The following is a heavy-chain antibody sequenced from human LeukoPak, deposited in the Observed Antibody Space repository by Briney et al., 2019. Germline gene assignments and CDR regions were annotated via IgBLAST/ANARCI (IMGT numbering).Heavy chain of an antibody. J-gene: IGHJ4*02. CDR3: AREPSYYYDSSGYWY. D-gene: IGHD3-22*01. CDR1: GFTFSNYS. Sequence: GGSLRLSCAASGFTFSNYSMNWVRQAPGKGLEWVSSISSSSSYIYYADSVKGRFTISRDNAKNSLYLQMNSLRAEDTAVYYCAREPSYYYDSSGYWYWGQGTLVTVSS. CDR2: ISSSSSYI. V-gene: IGHV3-21*01.